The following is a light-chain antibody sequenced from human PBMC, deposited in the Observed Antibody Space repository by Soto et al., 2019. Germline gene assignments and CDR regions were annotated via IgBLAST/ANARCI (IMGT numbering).Light chain of an antibody. V-gene: IGKV3-20*01. J-gene: IGKJ5*01. CDR3: QQYGSSPIT. CDR2: DTS. CDR1: QSVTSSY. Sequence: EIVFTQSPGTLSLSPGERATLSCSASQSVTSSYLAWYQQKPGQAPRLLIYDTSSRATGIPDRFSGSGSGTDFTLTISRLEPEDFAVYYCQQYGSSPITFGQGTRLEIK.